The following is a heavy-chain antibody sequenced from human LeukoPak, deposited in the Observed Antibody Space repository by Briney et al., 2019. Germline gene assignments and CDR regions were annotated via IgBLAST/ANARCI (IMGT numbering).Heavy chain of an antibody. Sequence: SETLSLTCTVSGGSISSYYWSWIRQPPGKGLEWIGYIYYSGSTNYNPSLKSRVTISVDTSKNQFSLKLSSVTAADTAVYYCARHREMYYYGSGSYYKSPNWFDPWGQGTLVTVSS. V-gene: IGHV4-59*08. CDR1: GGSISSYY. D-gene: IGHD3-10*01. CDR2: IYYSGST. CDR3: ARHREMYYYGSGSYYKSPNWFDP. J-gene: IGHJ5*02.